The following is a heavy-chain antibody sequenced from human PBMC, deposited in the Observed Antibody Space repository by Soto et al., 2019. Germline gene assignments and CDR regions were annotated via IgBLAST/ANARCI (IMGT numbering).Heavy chain of an antibody. CDR3: ARGTTTGYFDY. V-gene: IGHV1-2*04. CDR1: GDTFTGYY. D-gene: IGHD1-7*01. Sequence: PGRSVQVPCKATGDTFTGYYMHCLLQAPGKGLEWMGWINPNGGGTNYAQKFQGWVTMTRDTSISTAYMELSRLRADDTAVYYCARGTTTGYFDYWGQGTLVTVSS. J-gene: IGHJ4*02. CDR2: INPNGGGT.